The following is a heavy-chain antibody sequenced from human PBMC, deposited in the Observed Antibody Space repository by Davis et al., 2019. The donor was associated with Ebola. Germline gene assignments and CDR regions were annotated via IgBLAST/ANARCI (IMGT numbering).Heavy chain of an antibody. V-gene: IGHV4-39*07. CDR3: ARGAGIVVVPAAISAYYGMDV. CDR1: GGSISNSSYY. J-gene: IGHJ6*04. D-gene: IGHD2-2*01. Sequence: MPSETLSLTCTVSGGSISNSSYYWVWIRQPPGKGLEWVGNIYYSGSTYNNPSLKSRVTISVDTSKNQFSLKLSSVTAADTAVYYCARGAGIVVVPAAISAYYGMDVWGKGTTVTVSS. CDR2: IYYSGST.